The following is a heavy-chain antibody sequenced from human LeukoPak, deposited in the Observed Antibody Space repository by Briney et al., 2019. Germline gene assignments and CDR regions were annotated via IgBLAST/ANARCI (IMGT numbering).Heavy chain of an antibody. V-gene: IGHV4-34*01. D-gene: IGHD3-10*01. CDR2: INHSGST. CDR1: GGSFSGYY. CDR3: ARSYRPRREITMDRGVIIDY. J-gene: IGHJ4*02. Sequence: SETLSLTCAVYGGSFSGYYWSWIRQPPGKGLEWIGEINHSGSTNYNPSLKSRVTISVDTSKNQFSLKLSSVTAADTAVYYCARSYRPRREITMDRGVIIDYWGQGTLVTVSS.